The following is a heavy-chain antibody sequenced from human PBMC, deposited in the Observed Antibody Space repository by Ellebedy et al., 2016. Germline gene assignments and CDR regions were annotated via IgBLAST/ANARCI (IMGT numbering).Heavy chain of an antibody. D-gene: IGHD4-11*01. V-gene: IGHV3-21*06. CDR1: GFTFSSYS. Sequence: GGSLRLSCAASGFTFSSYSMNWVRQAPGKGLEWVSSISSSSSHIYYADSVKGRFTISRDNAKNSLYLQMNSLRAEDTAVYYCARWVQYASSYYFDCWGRGTLVTVSS. J-gene: IGHJ4*02. CDR2: ISSSSSHI. CDR3: ARWVQYASSYYFDC.